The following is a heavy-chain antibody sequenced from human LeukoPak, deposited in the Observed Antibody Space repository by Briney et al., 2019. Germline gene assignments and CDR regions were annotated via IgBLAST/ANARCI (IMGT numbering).Heavy chain of an antibody. J-gene: IGHJ6*03. CDR1: GYSISSGYY. CDR2: IYYSGST. V-gene: IGHV4-61*01. Sequence: SETLSLTCTVSGYSISSGYYWSWIRQPPGKGLEWIGYIYYSGSTNYNPSLKSRVTISVDTSKNQFSLKLSSVTAADTAVYYCARDHDFWSGKNYMDVWGKGTTVTVSS. D-gene: IGHD3-3*01. CDR3: ARDHDFWSGKNYMDV.